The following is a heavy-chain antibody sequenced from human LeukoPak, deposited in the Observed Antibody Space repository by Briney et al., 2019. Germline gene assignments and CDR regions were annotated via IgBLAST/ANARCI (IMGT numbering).Heavy chain of an antibody. CDR1: GFTFSSSA. J-gene: IGHJ4*02. D-gene: IGHD3-3*01. CDR2: ISYDGSNK. Sequence: PGGSLRLSCAASGFTFSSSAMHWVRQAPDKGLEWVAVISYDGSNKYYADSVKGRFTISRDNSKNTLYLQMNSLRAEDTAVYYCARDQARKAIFGVVIWGQGTLVTVSS. V-gene: IGHV3-30-3*01. CDR3: ARDQARKAIFGVVI.